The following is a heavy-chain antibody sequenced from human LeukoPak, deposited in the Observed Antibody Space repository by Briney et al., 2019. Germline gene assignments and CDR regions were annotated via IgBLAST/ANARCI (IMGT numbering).Heavy chain of an antibody. V-gene: IGHV3-43*01. J-gene: IGHJ4*02. Sequence: GGSLRLSCAASGFTFDDYTMHWVRQAPGKGLEWVSLISWDGGSTYYADSVKGRFTISRDNSKNSLYLQTNSLRTEDTALYYCAKDMGDVDTAMAPGYWGQGTLVTVSS. D-gene: IGHD5-18*01. CDR2: ISWDGGST. CDR1: GFTFDDYT. CDR3: AKDMGDVDTAMAPGY.